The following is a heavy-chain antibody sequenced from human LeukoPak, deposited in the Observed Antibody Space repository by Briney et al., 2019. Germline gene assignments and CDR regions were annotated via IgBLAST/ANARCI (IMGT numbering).Heavy chain of an antibody. D-gene: IGHD4-23*01. CDR2: IYYSGGT. CDR3: ARDGGGKSRPFDY. J-gene: IGHJ4*02. Sequence: SETLSLTCTVSGGSLSSYYWSWFRQPPGKGLEWIGNIYYSGGTNYNPSLKSRVTMSVDTSKSQFSLKVSSVTAVDTAVYYCARDGGGKSRPFDYWGQGTPVTVSS. CDR1: GGSLSSYY. V-gene: IGHV4-59*01.